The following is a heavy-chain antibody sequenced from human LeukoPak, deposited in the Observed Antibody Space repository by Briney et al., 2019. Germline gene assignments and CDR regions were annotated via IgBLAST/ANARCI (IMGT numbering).Heavy chain of an antibody. Sequence: SQTLSLTCTVSGGSISSGSYYWSWIRQPAGKGLEWIGRIYTSGSTNYNPTLKSRVTISVDTSKNQFSLKLSSVTAADTAVYYCASQRTKNVLRFLEWGGGNFDIWGQGTMVTVSS. J-gene: IGHJ3*02. CDR2: IYTSGST. D-gene: IGHD3-3*01. V-gene: IGHV4-61*02. CDR1: GGSISSGSYY. CDR3: ASQRTKNVLRFLEWGGGNFDI.